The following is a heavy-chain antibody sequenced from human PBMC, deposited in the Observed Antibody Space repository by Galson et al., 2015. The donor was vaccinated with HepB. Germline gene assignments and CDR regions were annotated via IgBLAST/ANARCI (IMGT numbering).Heavy chain of an antibody. Sequence: SVKVSCKASGYTFNNFAVNWVRQAPGQGLEWMGWINTNTGKPTYAQGFTGRFVFSLDTSVTTAYLQISSLKAEDIAVYYCARDCPPDTGEVWSAFDIWGQGTMVTVSS. CDR2: INTNTGKP. CDR3: ARDCPPDTGEVWSAFDI. V-gene: IGHV7-4-1*02. D-gene: IGHD3-10*01. J-gene: IGHJ3*02. CDR1: GYTFNNFA.